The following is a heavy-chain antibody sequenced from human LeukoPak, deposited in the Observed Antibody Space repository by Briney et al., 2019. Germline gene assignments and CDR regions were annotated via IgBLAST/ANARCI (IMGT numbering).Heavy chain of an antibody. Sequence: SETLSLTCTVSGGSISSYYWSWIRQPAGKVLEWIGRIYTRGSTNYNPSLKSRVTISVDTSKNQFSLKLSSVTAADTAVYYCARDYGSGSLNWFDPWGQGTLVTVSS. V-gene: IGHV4-4*07. CDR2: IYTRGST. D-gene: IGHD3-10*01. CDR1: GGSISSYY. J-gene: IGHJ5*02. CDR3: ARDYGSGSLNWFDP.